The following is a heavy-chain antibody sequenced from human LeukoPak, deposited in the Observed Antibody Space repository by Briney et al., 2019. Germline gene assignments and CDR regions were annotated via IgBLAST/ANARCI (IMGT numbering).Heavy chain of an antibody. CDR2: IRYDGSNK. V-gene: IGHV3-30*02. D-gene: IGHD3-22*01. Sequence: GGSLRLSCAASGFTFSSYGMHWVRQAPGKGLEWVAFIRYDGSNKFYADSVKGRFTVSRDNSKNTLYLQMNSLRAEDTAVYYCAKALSHYYYDSSPFDYWGQGTLVTVSS. J-gene: IGHJ4*02. CDR3: AKALSHYYYDSSPFDY. CDR1: GFTFSSYG.